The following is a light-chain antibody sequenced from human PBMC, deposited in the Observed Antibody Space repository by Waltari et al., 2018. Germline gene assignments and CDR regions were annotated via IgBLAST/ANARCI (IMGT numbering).Light chain of an antibody. CDR1: QSLVSRDGNTY. Sequence: EVVTTQFPLSPSVTLGQPASISRRSSQSLVSRDGNTYFNWFQQRPGQSPRRLLYKVSNRDSGVPDRFSGSGSGTAFTLTISRVEAEDVGVYYCMQGTDWPWTFGQGTKVEIK. CDR3: MQGTDWPWT. J-gene: IGKJ1*01. CDR2: KVS. V-gene: IGKV2-30*01.